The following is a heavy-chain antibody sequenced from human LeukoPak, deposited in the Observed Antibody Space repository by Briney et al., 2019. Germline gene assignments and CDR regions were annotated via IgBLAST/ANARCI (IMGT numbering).Heavy chain of an antibody. CDR3: ARDRGYFDN. V-gene: IGHV3-48*03. CDR2: ISNSGSTI. Sequence: GGSLRLSCAASGFTFSTYEMNWVRQAPGKGLEWVSYISNSGSTIYYADSVKGRFTISRDNAKNSLYLQMNSLRAEDTAMYYCARDRGYFDNWGQGTLVTVSS. J-gene: IGHJ4*02. CDR1: GFTFSTYE.